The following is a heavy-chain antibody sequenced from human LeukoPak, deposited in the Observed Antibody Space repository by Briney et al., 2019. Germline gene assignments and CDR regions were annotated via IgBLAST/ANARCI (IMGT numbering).Heavy chain of an antibody. J-gene: IGHJ4*02. Sequence: PGGSLRLSCAASGFSFSTYGMNWVRQAPGKGLECVSLLSASGDTATYTDSVKGRFTISRDNSKNTLFLQMNSRRAETTPVYYCARGAGYSSSLSRYWGEGPLVTVSS. V-gene: IGHV3-23*01. D-gene: IGHD5-12*01. CDR2: LSASGDTA. CDR1: GFSFSTYG. CDR3: ARGAGYSSSLSRY.